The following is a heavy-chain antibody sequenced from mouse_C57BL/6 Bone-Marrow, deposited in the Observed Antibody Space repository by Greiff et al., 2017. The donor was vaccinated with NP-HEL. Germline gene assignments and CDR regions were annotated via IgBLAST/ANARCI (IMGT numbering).Heavy chain of an antibody. J-gene: IGHJ1*03. CDR2: IYPRSGNT. Sequence: VQLQQSGAELARPGASVKLSCKASGYTFTSYGISWVKQRTGQGLEWIGEIYPRSGNTYYNEKFKGKATLTAGKSSSTAYMELRSLTSEDSAVYFCARGDGSSPYWYFDVWGTGTTVTVSS. D-gene: IGHD1-1*01. CDR1: GYTFTSYG. CDR3: ARGDGSSPYWYFDV. V-gene: IGHV1-81*01.